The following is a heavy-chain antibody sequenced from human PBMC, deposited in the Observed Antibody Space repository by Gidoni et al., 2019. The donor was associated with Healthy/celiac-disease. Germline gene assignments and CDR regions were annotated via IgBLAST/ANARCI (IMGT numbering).Heavy chain of an antibody. CDR3: TSLPQVGATGGDYFDY. CDR2: IRSKAYGGTT. D-gene: IGHD1-26*01. CDR1: GFTFGDYA. V-gene: IGHV3-49*04. Sequence: EVQLVESGGGLVQPGRSLRLSCTASGFTFGDYAMSWVCQAPGKGLEWVGFIRSKAYGGTTEYAASGKGRFTISRDDSKSIAYLQMNSLKTEDTAVYYCTSLPQVGATGGDYFDYWGQGTLVTVSS. J-gene: IGHJ4*02.